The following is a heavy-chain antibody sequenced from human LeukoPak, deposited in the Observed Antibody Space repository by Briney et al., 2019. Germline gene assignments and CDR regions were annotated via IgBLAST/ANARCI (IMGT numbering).Heavy chain of an antibody. CDR1: GFTFSSYG. Sequence: GSLRLSCVASGFTFSSYGIHWVRQAPGKGLEWVTLISYDETTKYYADSVKGRFTISRDNSKNTVYLQMNSLRVEDTAVYYCANTYYAFWSGSFWGQGTLVTVSS. CDR3: ANTYYAFWSGSF. D-gene: IGHD3-3*01. V-gene: IGHV3-30-3*01. CDR2: ISYDETTK. J-gene: IGHJ4*02.